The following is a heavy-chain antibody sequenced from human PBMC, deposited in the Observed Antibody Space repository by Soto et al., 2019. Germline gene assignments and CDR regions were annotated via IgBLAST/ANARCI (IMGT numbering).Heavy chain of an antibody. CDR3: ARDPSYYDRGSD. D-gene: IGHD3-22*01. CDR1: GFTFSSYS. J-gene: IGHJ4*02. V-gene: IGHV3-48*01. Sequence: EVQLVESGGGLVQPGGSLRLSCAASGFTFSSYSMNWVRQAPGKGLEWVSYISSSSSTIYYADSVKGRFTTSRDNAKNSLYLQMNSLRAEDTAVYYCARDPSYYDRGSDWGQGTLVTVSS. CDR2: ISSSSSTI.